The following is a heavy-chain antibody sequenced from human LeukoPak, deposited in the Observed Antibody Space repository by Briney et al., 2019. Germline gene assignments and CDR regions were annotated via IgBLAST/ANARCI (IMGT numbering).Heavy chain of an antibody. Sequence: GASVTVSCKFSGNSLSELSIQWVRQAPGKGLECMGGFDPEEAKMVYAQNFQGRVTMTEDSSTQTAYMELSGLTSDDTAVYYCTTRSGDFWSGFVNWGQGTLVTVSS. CDR2: FDPEEAKM. V-gene: IGHV1-24*01. CDR1: GNSLSELS. D-gene: IGHD3-3*01. J-gene: IGHJ4*02. CDR3: TTRSGDFWSGFVN.